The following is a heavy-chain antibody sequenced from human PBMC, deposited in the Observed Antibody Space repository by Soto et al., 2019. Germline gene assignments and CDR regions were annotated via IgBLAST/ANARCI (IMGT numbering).Heavy chain of an antibody. D-gene: IGHD2-15*01. CDR1: GYTFTDYG. J-gene: IGHJ4*02. Sequence: QVQLVQSVAEVKKPGASVKVSCKASGYTFTDYGISGLRQAPGQGLEWMGWVSAYDGNRNYAQTFCGTVTMTTDTSTPAAYIELRSLRSDDTAVYYCARRYGNPSSAAGFDSWRQGTLVTVSS. CDR2: VSAYDGNR. V-gene: IGHV1-18*01. CDR3: ARRYGNPSSAAGFDS.